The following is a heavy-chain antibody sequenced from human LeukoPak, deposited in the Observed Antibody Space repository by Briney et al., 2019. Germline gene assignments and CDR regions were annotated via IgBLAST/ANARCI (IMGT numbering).Heavy chain of an antibody. J-gene: IGHJ4*02. CDR1: GFTFSDYY. V-gene: IGHV3-11*04. CDR2: ISSSGSTI. CDR3: ARAYYGSGSYYPGLDY. Sequence: GGSLRLSCAASGFTFSDYYMSWIRQAPGKGLEWVSYISSSGSTIYYADSVKGRFTISRDNAKNSLYLQMNSLRAEDTAVYYCARAYYGSGSYYPGLDYWGQGTLVTVSS. D-gene: IGHD3-10*01.